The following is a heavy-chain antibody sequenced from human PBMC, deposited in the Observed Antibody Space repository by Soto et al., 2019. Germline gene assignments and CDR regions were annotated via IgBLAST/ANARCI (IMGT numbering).Heavy chain of an antibody. CDR2: ISESGGST. J-gene: IGHJ4*02. Sequence: GGSLRLSCAASGFSFSDYAMSWVRQAPGKGLEWVSVISESGGSTHYADSVGGRFTVSRDNSKNTLSLRMNTLRDENTAVYFCAKRSPYSSGWYSPIFDYWGQGALVTVSS. CDR1: GFSFSDYA. D-gene: IGHD6-13*01. V-gene: IGHV3-23*01. CDR3: AKRSPYSSGWYSPIFDY.